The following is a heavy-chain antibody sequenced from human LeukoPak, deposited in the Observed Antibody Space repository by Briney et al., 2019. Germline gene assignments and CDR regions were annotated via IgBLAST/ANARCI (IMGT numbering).Heavy chain of an antibody. V-gene: IGHV1-24*01. D-gene: IGHD3-3*01. CDR1: GYTLSELS. J-gene: IGHJ4*02. CDR3: ASLPAVDFWSAPQVDS. CDR2: FDPEDDET. Sequence: ASVKVSCKVSGYTLSELSMHWVRQAPGKGLEWMGGFDPEDDETIYAQKFQGRVTMTEDTSSDTAYMELSSLGSEDTAVYYCASLPAVDFWSAPQVDSWGQGTLVAVSS.